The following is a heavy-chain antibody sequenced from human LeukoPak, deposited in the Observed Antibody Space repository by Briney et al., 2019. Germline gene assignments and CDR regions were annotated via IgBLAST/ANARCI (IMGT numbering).Heavy chain of an antibody. V-gene: IGHV3-30*04. Sequence: GGSLRLSCAASGFTFSSYAMHWVRQAPSKGLEWVAVISYDGSNKYYADSVKGRFTISRDNSKNTLYLQMNSLRAEDTAVYYCARGLRYFDWLSHGMDVWGQGTTVTVSS. CDR3: ARGLRYFDWLSHGMDV. CDR1: GFTFSSYA. D-gene: IGHD3-9*01. CDR2: ISYDGSNK. J-gene: IGHJ6*02.